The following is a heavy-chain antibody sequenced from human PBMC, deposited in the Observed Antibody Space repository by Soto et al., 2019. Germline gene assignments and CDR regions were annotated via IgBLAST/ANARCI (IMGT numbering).Heavy chain of an antibody. D-gene: IGHD1-26*01. Sequence: PSETLSLTCTVSGGSITNYYWSWIRQPPGKGLEWIGYMYYSGSASYNPSLKSRVTLSVDTSKNQFSLKLSSVTAADTALYYCARTGTGSYANFDYWGQGILVTVSS. CDR1: GGSITNYY. CDR3: ARTGTGSYANFDY. V-gene: IGHV4-59*01. J-gene: IGHJ4*02. CDR2: MYYSGSA.